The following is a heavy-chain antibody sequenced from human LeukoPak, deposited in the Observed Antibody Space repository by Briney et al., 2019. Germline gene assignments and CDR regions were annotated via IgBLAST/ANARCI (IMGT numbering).Heavy chain of an antibody. Sequence: GGSLRLSCAASGFTFSSYAMSWVRQAPGKGLEWVSAISGSGGSTYYADSVKGRFTIPRDNSKNTLYLQMNSLRAEDTAVCYCAKRGSTASIWFGELLSSFDYWGQGTLVTVPS. D-gene: IGHD3-10*01. J-gene: IGHJ4*02. CDR1: GFTFSSYA. CDR2: ISGSGGST. CDR3: AKRGSTASIWFGELLSSFDY. V-gene: IGHV3-23*01.